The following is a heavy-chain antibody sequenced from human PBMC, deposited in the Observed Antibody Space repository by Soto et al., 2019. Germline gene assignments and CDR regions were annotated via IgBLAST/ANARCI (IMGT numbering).Heavy chain of an antibody. Sequence: SETLSLTCTVSGGSISGYYWSWIRQPPGKGLEWIGYIYNSGNTIYNPSLKSRVTISVDTSKNQFSLNLSSVTAADTAVYYCARPHKGDYAFDIWGQGTMVTVSS. CDR3: ARPHKGDYAFDI. CDR1: GGSISGYY. CDR2: IYNSGNT. J-gene: IGHJ3*02. D-gene: IGHD2-21*02. V-gene: IGHV4-59*08.